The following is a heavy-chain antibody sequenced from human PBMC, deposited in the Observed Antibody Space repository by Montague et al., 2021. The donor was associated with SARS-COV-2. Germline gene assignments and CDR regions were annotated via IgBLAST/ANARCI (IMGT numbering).Heavy chain of an antibody. CDR3: ARSVVGGTYRHTRWFDP. V-gene: IGHV4-59*13. Sequence: SETLSLTCTVSGDSMRSSYWNWIRQPPGKGLEYIGYTYYSGVANYNPSLRSRVTISLDTSKNQFSLNLRYVTAADTAVYYCARSVVGGTYRHTRWFDPWGQGTLVTVFS. J-gene: IGHJ5*02. CDR2: TYYSGVA. CDR1: GDSMRSSY. D-gene: IGHD3-16*02.